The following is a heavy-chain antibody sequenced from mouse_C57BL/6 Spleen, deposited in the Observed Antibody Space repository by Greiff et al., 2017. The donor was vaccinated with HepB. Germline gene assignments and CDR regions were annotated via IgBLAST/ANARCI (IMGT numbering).Heavy chain of an antibody. J-gene: IGHJ1*03. CDR2: INPNNGGT. D-gene: IGHD3-3*01. CDR3: ARSPPIRAWYFDV. CDR1: GYTFTDYY. Sequence: VQLKQSGPELVKPGASVKISCKASGYTFTDYYMNWVKQSHGKSLEWIGDINPNNGGTSYNQKFKGKATLTVDKSSSTAYMELRSLTSEDSAVYYCARSPPIRAWYFDVWGTGTTVTVSS. V-gene: IGHV1-26*01.